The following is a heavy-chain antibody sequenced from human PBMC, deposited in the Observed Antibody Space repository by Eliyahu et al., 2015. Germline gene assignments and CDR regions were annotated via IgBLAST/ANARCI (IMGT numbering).Heavy chain of an antibody. CDR2: IYSGGST. V-gene: IGHV3-53*02. J-gene: IGHJ4*02. D-gene: IGHD3-22*01. CDR3: ARDRPQPGRYDSSGYYSD. CDR1: GFTXXSTY. Sequence: EVQLVETGGGLIQPGGSLRLXCAASGFTXXSTYMSWVRQAPGKGLEWVSVIYSGGSTYYADSVKGRFTISRDNSKNTLYLQMNSLRAEDTAVYYCARDRPQPGRYDSSGYYSDWGQGTLVTVSS.